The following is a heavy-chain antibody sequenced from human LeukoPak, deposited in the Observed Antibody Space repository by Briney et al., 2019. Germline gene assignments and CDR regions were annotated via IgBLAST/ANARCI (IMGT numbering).Heavy chain of an antibody. D-gene: IGHD2-2*01. CDR3: AKIADCSSTSCYHRRGHNWFDP. Sequence: ETLVLPFTFPCWPLKKRKYYLGWVRPPPRKGPEVIGRNLYSWSTYYNPSLKSRVTISVDTSKNQFSLKLSSVTAADTAVYYCAKIADCSSTSCYHRRGHNWFDPWGQGTLVTVSS. J-gene: IGHJ5*02. CDR2: NLYSWST. CDR1: WPLKKRKYY. V-gene: IGHV4-39*01.